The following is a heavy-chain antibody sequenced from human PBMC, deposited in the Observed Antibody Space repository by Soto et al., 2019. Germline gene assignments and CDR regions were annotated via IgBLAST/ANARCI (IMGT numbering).Heavy chain of an antibody. Sequence: PVKVSCKASGGTFSSYAISWVRQAPGQGLEWMGGIIPIFGTANYAQKFQGRVTITADKSTSTAYMELSSLRSEDTAVYYCASRGRDGFFDYWGQGTLVTVSS. CDR3: ASRGRDGFFDY. CDR1: GGTFSSYA. J-gene: IGHJ4*02. CDR2: IIPIFGTA. V-gene: IGHV1-69*06. D-gene: IGHD2-15*01.